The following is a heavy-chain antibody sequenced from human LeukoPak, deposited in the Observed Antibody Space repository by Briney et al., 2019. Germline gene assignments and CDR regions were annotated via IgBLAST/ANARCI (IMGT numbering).Heavy chain of an antibody. CDR3: AKAALYSYGYH. Sequence: GRSLRLSCAASGFSFDDYAMHWVRQAPGKGLEWVSAISGSGGSTYYADSVKGRFTISRDNSKNTLYLQMNSLRAEDTAVYYCAKAALYSYGYHWGQGTLVTVSS. D-gene: IGHD5-18*01. CDR2: ISGSGGST. V-gene: IGHV3-23*01. CDR1: GFSFDDYA. J-gene: IGHJ5*02.